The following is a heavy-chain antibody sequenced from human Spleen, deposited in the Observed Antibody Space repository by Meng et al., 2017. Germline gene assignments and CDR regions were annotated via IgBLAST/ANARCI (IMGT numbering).Heavy chain of an antibody. CDR2: IWYDESYK. CDR1: GFTFSRYG. CDR3: ARGQTGYSSGWTDAFDI. V-gene: IGHV3-33*01. J-gene: IGHJ3*02. Sequence: GESLKISCAASGFTFSRYGMHWVRQAPGKGLEWVAVIWYDESYKDYTDSVRGRFTISRDNSKNTLYLQMNRLRAEDTAVYYCARGQTGYSSGWTDAFDIWGQGTMVTVSS. D-gene: IGHD6-19*01.